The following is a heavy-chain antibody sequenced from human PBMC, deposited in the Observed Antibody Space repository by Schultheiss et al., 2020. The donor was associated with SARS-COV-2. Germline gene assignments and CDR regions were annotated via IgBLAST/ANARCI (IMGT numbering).Heavy chain of an antibody. CDR1: GGSISSYY. Sequence: SETLSLTCTVSGGSISSYYWSWIRQHPGKGLEWIGYIYYSGSTYYNPSLKSRVTISVDTSKNQFSLKLSSVTAADTAVYYCARDRYGDYSSFDYWGQGTLVTVSS. J-gene: IGHJ4*02. CDR3: ARDRYGDYSSFDY. CDR2: IYYSGST. V-gene: IGHV4-59*06. D-gene: IGHD4-17*01.